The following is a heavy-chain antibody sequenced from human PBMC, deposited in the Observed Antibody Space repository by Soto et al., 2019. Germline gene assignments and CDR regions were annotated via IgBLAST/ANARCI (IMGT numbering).Heavy chain of an antibody. D-gene: IGHD3-3*02. CDR3: AREFSNTPEAFDS. CDR1: GGSVNSDNYY. V-gene: IGHV4-61*01. Sequence: SDTLSLTCTVSGGSVNSDNYYWSWIRQPPGKGLEWIGYIYHTGRTNYNPSLESRITISLDTSKNQFSLTLSSVTAADTALFYCAREFSNTPEAFDSWGQGALVTVSS. J-gene: IGHJ4*02. CDR2: IYHTGRT.